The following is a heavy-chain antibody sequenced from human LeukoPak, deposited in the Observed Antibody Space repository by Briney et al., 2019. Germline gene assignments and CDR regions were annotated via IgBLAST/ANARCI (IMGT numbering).Heavy chain of an antibody. CDR3: ARAPSEIGGYYPEYFRH. CDR2: IKSDGST. J-gene: IGHJ1*01. D-gene: IGHD3-22*01. V-gene: IGHV3-74*01. Sequence: GGSLRLSCAASGFTFSSYWMHWVRQAPGMGLVWVPRIKSDGSTNYADSVKGRFTISRDNAKNTVSLQMNSLRAEDTGVYYCARAPSEIGGYYPEYFRHWGQGTLVTVSS. CDR1: GFTFSSYW.